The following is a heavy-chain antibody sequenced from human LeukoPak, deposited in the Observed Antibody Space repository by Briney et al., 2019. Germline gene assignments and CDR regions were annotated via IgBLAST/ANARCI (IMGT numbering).Heavy chain of an antibody. D-gene: IGHD1-26*01. CDR3: AKDLRSGSYYYSFDY. CDR1: GFTFSSYS. Sequence: PGGSLRLSCAASGFTFSSYSMNWVRQAPGKGLEWVSSISGSGGNTYYADSVKGRFTISRDNSKNTLYLQMNSLRAEDTAVYYCAKDLRSGSYYYSFDYWGQGTLVTVSS. CDR2: ISGSGGNT. V-gene: IGHV3-23*01. J-gene: IGHJ4*02.